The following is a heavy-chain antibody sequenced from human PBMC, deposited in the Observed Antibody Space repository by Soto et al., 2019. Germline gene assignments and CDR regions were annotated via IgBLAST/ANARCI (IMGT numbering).Heavy chain of an antibody. CDR3: ARDDVLCEGGRCYGGPLDV. V-gene: IGHV3-66*01. J-gene: IGHJ6*04. CDR2: IQSGGPT. D-gene: IGHD2-15*01. Sequence: EVHLVESGGGLVQPGGSLRLSCAASGFTVSSKYMSWVRQAPGKGLEWVSLIQSGGPTYYADSVKGRFTISRDTSENTLHLQMDSLRAEDTAVYYCARDDVLCEGGRCYGGPLDVWGKGTTVTVSS. CDR1: GFTVSSKY.